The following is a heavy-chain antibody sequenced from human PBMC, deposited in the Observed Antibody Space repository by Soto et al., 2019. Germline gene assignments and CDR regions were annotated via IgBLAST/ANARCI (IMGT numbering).Heavy chain of an antibody. Sequence: GASVKVSCKASGGTFSSYAISWVRQAPGQGLEWMGGIIPIFGTANYAQKFQGRVTMTADASTSTAYMELRSLRSDDTAVYYCARAEGLDWFDPWGQGTLVTVSS. CDR2: IIPIFGTA. J-gene: IGHJ5*02. CDR3: ARAEGLDWFDP. CDR1: GGTFSSYA. V-gene: IGHV1-69*13.